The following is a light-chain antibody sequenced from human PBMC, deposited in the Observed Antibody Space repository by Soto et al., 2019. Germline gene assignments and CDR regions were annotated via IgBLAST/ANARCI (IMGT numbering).Light chain of an antibody. J-gene: IGLJ2*01. CDR1: SSDVGGYNY. V-gene: IGLV2-14*01. CDR3: SSYTSSPGV. CDR2: DVS. Sequence: ALTQPASVSGSPGQSITISCTGTSSDVGGYNYVSWYQQHPGKAPKLMIYDVSNRPSGVSNRFSGSKSGNTASLTISGLQAEDEADYYCSSYTSSPGVFGGGTKLTVL.